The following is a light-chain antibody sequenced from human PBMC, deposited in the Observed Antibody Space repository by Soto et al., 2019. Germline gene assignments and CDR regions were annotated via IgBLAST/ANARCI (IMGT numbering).Light chain of an antibody. CDR3: QQYETLPYT. CDR1: QDINTF. V-gene: IGKV1-33*01. Sequence: DIQMTQSPSSLPASVGDRVTIACQASQDINTFLNWYQQRPGEAPKLLIFHTYNLEAGVPSRFSGSGSGTSFTFTITSLQPEDFATYYCQQYETLPYTFGQGTKVDI. J-gene: IGKJ2*01. CDR2: HTY.